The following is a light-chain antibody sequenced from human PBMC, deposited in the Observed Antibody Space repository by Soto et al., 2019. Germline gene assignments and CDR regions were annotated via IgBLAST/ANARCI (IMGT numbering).Light chain of an antibody. CDR2: DAS. V-gene: IGKV3-11*01. Sequence: EIVLTQSPATLSLSPGETATLSCRASQSVRSYLAWYQQKPGQAPRLLIDDASNRATGIPARFSGSGSGTEFTLTITSLEPEDFAVYYCQRRSNWSGTFGQGTKLEIK. CDR3: QRRSNWSGT. CDR1: QSVRSY. J-gene: IGKJ2*01.